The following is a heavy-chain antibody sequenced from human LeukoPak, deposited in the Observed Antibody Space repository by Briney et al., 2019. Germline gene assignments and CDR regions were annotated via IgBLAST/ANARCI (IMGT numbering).Heavy chain of an antibody. CDR3: ARDLAVGDFWSGNYRWFDP. CDR2: ISAYNGNT. J-gene: IGHJ5*02. Sequence: GASVKVSCKASGYTFTSYGISWVRQAPGQGLEWMGWISAYNGNTNYAQKLQGRVTMTTDTSTSTAYMELRSLRSDDTAVYYCARDLAVGDFWSGNYRWFDPWGQGTLVTVSS. V-gene: IGHV1-18*01. CDR1: GYTFTSYG. D-gene: IGHD3-3*01.